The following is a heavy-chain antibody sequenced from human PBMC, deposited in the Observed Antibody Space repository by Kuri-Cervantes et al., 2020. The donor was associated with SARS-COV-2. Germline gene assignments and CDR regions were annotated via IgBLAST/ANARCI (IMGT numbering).Heavy chain of an antibody. D-gene: IGHD3-22*01. Sequence: SETLSLTCAVYGGSFSGYYWSWIRQPPGKGLEWIGEINHSGSTNYNPSLKSRVTISVDTSKNQFSLKLSSVTAADTAVYYCARRGDYYDSSGYYYHLQYYFDYWGQGTLVTVSS. V-gene: IGHV4-34*01. CDR1: GGSFSGYY. CDR3: ARRGDYYDSSGYYYHLQYYFDY. J-gene: IGHJ4*02. CDR2: INHSGST.